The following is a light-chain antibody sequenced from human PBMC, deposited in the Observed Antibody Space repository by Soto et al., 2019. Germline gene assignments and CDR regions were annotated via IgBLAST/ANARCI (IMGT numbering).Light chain of an antibody. CDR2: EDT. J-gene: IGLJ1*01. Sequence: QSALTQPASVSGSPGQSITISCTGTSSDVGTYNLVSWYQQHPGKAPELMIYEDTKRPSGVSNRFSGSKSGNTASLTISGLQPEDEADYYCCSYAGSSTYVFGTGTKLTVL. CDR3: CSYAGSSTYV. CDR1: SSDVGTYNL. V-gene: IGLV2-23*01.